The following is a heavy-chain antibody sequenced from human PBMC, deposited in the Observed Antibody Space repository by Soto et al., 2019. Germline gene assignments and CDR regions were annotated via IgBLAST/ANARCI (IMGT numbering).Heavy chain of an antibody. J-gene: IGHJ4*01. CDR1: GESFSDYY. D-gene: IGHD4-17*01. Sequence: QVQLQQWGAGLLKPSETLSLTCAVYGESFSDYYWTWIRQSPGKGLEWIGDINHRGSTNYNTSLKSRVTISVDTSKNQFSLKVTSVTAADTAVYYCARPVTTKTASLAYWSHGTPVTVSA. V-gene: IGHV4-34*01. CDR2: INHRGST. CDR3: ARPVTTKTASLAY.